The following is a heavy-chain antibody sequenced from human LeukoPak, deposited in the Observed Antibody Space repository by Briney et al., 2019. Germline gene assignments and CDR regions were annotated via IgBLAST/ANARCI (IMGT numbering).Heavy chain of an antibody. V-gene: IGHV4-30-2*01. CDR1: GGSISSGGYS. J-gene: IGHJ4*02. CDR3: ARAILYGSGSYWFDY. D-gene: IGHD3-10*01. CDR2: IYHSGST. Sequence: SQTLSLTCAVSGGSISSGGYSWSWIRQPPGKGLEWIGYIYHSGSTYYNPSLKSRVTISVDRSKNQFSLKLSSVTAADTAVYYCARAILYGSGSYWFDYWGQGTLVTVSS.